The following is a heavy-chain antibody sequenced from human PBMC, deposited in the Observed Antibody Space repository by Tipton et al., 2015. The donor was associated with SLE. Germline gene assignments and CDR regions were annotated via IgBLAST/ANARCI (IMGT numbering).Heavy chain of an antibody. CDR1: GYSISNGYY. CDR3: ARGRGRSITMIVVVLDV. J-gene: IGHJ6*02. V-gene: IGHV4-38-2*01. CDR2: IYHSGST. D-gene: IGHD3-22*01. Sequence: GLVKPSETLSLTCAVSGYSISNGYYWGWIRQPPGKGLEWIGTIYHSGSTYYNPSLKSRVTISVDTSKNQFSVKLSSVTAADTAVYYCARGRGRSITMIVVVLDVWGPGTTVTVSS.